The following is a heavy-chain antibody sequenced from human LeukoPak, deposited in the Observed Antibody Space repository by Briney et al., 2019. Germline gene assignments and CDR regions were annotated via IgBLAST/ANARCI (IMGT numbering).Heavy chain of an antibody. CDR2: INPSGSST. Sequence: GASVKVSCKPSGYTFTNYYIHWVRQAPGQGLEWMGIINPSGSSTSYAQRFQGRVTMTRNTSTSTVYMELSSLRAEDTAVYYCAGGTTNTKGAFDMWGQGTMVTVSS. CDR3: AGGTTNTKGAFDM. J-gene: IGHJ3*02. V-gene: IGHV1-46*01. CDR1: GYTFTNYY. D-gene: IGHD2-8*01.